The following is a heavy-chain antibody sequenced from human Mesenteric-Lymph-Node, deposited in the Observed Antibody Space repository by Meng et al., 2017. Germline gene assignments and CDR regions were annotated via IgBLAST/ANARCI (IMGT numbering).Heavy chain of an antibody. J-gene: IGHJ4*02. CDR2: IYHSGRT. CDR1: GGSRRNDQW. CDR3: TTLYGDSIS. Sequence: LDEAGPGLVKPSGSLPLTCDVSGGSRRNDQWLSWVRQAPGKGLEWIGEIYHSGRTNYNPSVKSRVSMSVDKSQNHFSLRLSSVTAADTAVYYCTTLYGDSISWGQGTLVTVSS. V-gene: IGHV4-4*02. D-gene: IGHD4-17*01.